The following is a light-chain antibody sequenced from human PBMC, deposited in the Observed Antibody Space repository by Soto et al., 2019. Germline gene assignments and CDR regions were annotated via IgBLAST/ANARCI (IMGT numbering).Light chain of an antibody. CDR3: QQYNIYPWT. J-gene: IGKJ1*01. Sequence: DIQMTQSPSTLSASVGDRVTITCRASESMSNCLAWYQQKPGKASKLLISGASSLQSGVPSRFSGSASGTEFTLTISSLQPDDFATYYCQQYNIYPWTFGQGTKVDIK. CDR1: ESMSNC. V-gene: IGKV1-5*01. CDR2: GAS.